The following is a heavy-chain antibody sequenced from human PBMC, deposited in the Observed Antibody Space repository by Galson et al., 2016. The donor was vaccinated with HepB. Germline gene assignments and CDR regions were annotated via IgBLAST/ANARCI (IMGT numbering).Heavy chain of an antibody. Sequence: SLRLSCAASGLTTSNYNMNWVRLAPGKGPEWVSYITATTGVTYYADSVRGRITISRYNAKKSVYLQMNSLRAEDTAFYYSMRAFSGNSYGYYYWGQGTLVTVSS. J-gene: IGHJ4*02. V-gene: IGHV3-48*01. CDR1: GLTTSNYN. D-gene: IGHD3-3*01. CDR2: ITATTGVT. CDR3: MRAFSGNSYGYYY.